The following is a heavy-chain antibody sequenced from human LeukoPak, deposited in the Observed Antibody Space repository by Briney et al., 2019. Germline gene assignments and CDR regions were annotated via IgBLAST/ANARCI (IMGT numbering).Heavy chain of an antibody. J-gene: IGHJ4*02. D-gene: IGHD5-24*01. CDR3: ARGPSRWLQLRGYFDY. CDR2: INHSGST. Sequence: PSETLPLTCAVYGGSFSGYYWSWIRQPPGKGLEWIGEINHSGSTNYNPSLKSRVTISVDTSKNQFSLKLSSVTAADTAVYYCARGPSRWLQLRGYFDYWGQGTLVTVSS. CDR1: GGSFSGYY. V-gene: IGHV4-34*01.